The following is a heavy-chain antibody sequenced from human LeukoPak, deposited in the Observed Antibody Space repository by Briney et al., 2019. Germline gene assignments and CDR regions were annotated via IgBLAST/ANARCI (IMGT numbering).Heavy chain of an antibody. V-gene: IGHV4-4*07. J-gene: IGHJ3*02. Sequence: SETLSLTCTVSGGSISSYYWSWIRQSAGKQLEWIGRMYSSGTTDYNPSLQSRVTMSIDTSKNQFSLKLNSVTAADTAVYYCARDPYYDILTGYLIRGAFDTWGLGTLVTVSS. D-gene: IGHD3-9*01. CDR3: ARDPYYDILTGYLIRGAFDT. CDR1: GGSISSYY. CDR2: MYSSGTT.